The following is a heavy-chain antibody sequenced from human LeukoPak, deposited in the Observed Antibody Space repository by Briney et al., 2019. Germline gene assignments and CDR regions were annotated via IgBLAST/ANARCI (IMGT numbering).Heavy chain of an antibody. D-gene: IGHD2-2*01. J-gene: IGHJ3*02. CDR2: IYYSGST. Sequence: SETLSLTCTVSGGSISSYYWSWIRQPPGKGLEWIGYIYYSGSTNYNPSLKSRVTISVDTSKNQFSLKLSSVTAADTAVYYCARTAAEDAFDIWGQGTMVTVSS. CDR3: ARTAAEDAFDI. CDR1: GGSISSYY. V-gene: IGHV4-59*01.